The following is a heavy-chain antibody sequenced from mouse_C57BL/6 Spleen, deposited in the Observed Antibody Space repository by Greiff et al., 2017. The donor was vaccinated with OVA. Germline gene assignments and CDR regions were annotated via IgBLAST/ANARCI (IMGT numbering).Heavy chain of an antibody. D-gene: IGHD1-1*01. Sequence: EVKLMESGGGLVKPGRSLKLSCAASGFTFSSYAMSWVRQTPEKRLEWVATISDGGSYTYYPDNVQGRFTISRDNAKNNLYLQMSHLKSEDTAMYYCARDPPYYYGSSYAMDYWGQGTSVTVSS. J-gene: IGHJ4*01. CDR2: ISDGGSYT. V-gene: IGHV5-4*01. CDR1: GFTFSSYA. CDR3: ARDPPYYYGSSYAMDY.